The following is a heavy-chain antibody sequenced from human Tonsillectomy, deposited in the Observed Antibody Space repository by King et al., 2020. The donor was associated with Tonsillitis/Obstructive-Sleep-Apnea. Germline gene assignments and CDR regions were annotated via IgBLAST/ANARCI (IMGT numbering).Heavy chain of an antibody. V-gene: IGHV4-39*01. J-gene: IGHJ4*02. CDR2: IYHSGST. D-gene: IGHD3-3*01. CDR3: ARQVDLEWLLYFDN. Sequence: QLQESGPRLVKPSETLSLTCTVSGGPISSGSYYWGWIRQPPGQGLEWIGSIYHSGSTYYNPSLKSRVTISVDTSKNQFSLKLSSVTAADTAVYYCARQVDLEWLLYFDNWGQGTLVTVSS. CDR1: GGPISSGSYY.